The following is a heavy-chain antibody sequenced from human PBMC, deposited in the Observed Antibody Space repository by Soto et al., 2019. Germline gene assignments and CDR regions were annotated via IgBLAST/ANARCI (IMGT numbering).Heavy chain of an antibody. CDR2: TSYDGSNN. J-gene: IGHJ6*02. CDR3: VRRSTVSYYAVDV. D-gene: IGHD4-17*01. V-gene: IGHV3-30*04. Sequence: GGSLRLSCAGSGFTFGSYEMHWVGQAPGKGLEWLTFTSYDGSNNYYADSVKGRFTMSRDNSKNLLYLQMSSLRTEDTAVYYCVRRSTVSYYAVDVWGQGTTVTVYS. CDR1: GFTFGSYE.